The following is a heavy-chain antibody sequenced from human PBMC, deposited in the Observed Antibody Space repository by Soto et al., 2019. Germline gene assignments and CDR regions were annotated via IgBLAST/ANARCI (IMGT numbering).Heavy chain of an antibody. CDR2: ISYDGSNK. Sequence: GGSLRLSCAASGFTFSSYGMHWVRQAPGKGLEWVAVISYDGSNKYYADSVKGRFTISRDNSKNTLYLQMNSLRAEDTAVYYCAKGGYCSGGSCYEGLAYFDLWGRGTLVTVSS. CDR1: GFTFSSYG. V-gene: IGHV3-30*18. D-gene: IGHD2-15*01. J-gene: IGHJ2*01. CDR3: AKGGYCSGGSCYEGLAYFDL.